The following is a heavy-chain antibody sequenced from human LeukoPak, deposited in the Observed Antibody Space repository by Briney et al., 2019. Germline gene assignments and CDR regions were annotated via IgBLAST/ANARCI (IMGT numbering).Heavy chain of an antibody. V-gene: IGHV4-59*01. CDR1: GGSISSYY. Sequence: PSETLSLTCTVSGGSISSYYWSWIRQPPGKGLEWIGYIYYSGSTNYNPSLKSRVTVSVDTSKNQFSLKLSSVTAADTAVYYCARAGYSSGWTKVDYWGQGTLVTVSS. D-gene: IGHD6-19*01. CDR3: ARAGYSSGWTKVDY. J-gene: IGHJ4*02. CDR2: IYYSGST.